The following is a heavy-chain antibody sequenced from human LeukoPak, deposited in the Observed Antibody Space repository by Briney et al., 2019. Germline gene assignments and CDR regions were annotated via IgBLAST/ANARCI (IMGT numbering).Heavy chain of an antibody. CDR1: GYTFANLG. D-gene: IGHD2-2*02. CDR3: ARTCSSNSCYMVH. CDR2: ISVYNGNT. J-gene: IGHJ4*02. V-gene: IGHV1-18*01. Sequence: GASVKVSCKASGYTFANLGITWVRQAPGQGLEWMGWISVYNGNTNYAQNLQGRVTLTTDTSTSTAYMELRSLRSDDTALYYCARTCSSNSCYMVHWGQGTLVTVSS.